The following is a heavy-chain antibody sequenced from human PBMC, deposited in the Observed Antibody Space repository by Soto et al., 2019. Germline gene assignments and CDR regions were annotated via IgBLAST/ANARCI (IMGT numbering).Heavy chain of an antibody. D-gene: IGHD1-7*01. CDR2: IWYDGSNK. J-gene: IGHJ6*02. CDR3: ARGNYRECYAMDV. CDR1: GFPFSTYG. Sequence: HLVESGGGVVQPGRSLTLSCAASGFPFSTYGMHWVRQAPGKGLEWVAVIWYDGSNKFYADSVKGRFTISRDNSKNTLYLQMNSLRAEDMAVYYCARGNYRECYAMDVWGQGTTVTVSS. V-gene: IGHV3-33*01.